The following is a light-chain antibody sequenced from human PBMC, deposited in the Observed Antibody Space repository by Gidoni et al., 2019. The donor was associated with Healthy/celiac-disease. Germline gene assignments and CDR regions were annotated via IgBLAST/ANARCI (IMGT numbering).Light chain of an antibody. CDR1: SSDVGGYKY. CDR3: SSYTTTSTYV. V-gene: IGLV2-14*01. CDR2: DVR. J-gene: IGLJ1*01. Sequence: QSALTQPASVSGSPGQSLTISCTGTSSDVGGYKYVSWYQQPPGKAPKLMIYDVRNRPSGVSTRFSGSWSGNTASLTISGLQAEDEADYYCSSYTTTSTYVFGTGTKVTVL.